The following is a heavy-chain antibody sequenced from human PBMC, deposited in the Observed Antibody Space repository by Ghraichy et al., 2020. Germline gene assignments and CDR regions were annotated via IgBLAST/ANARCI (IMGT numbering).Heavy chain of an antibody. Sequence: GESLNISCKGSGYSFTNYWIGWVRQMPGKGLEWMGIIYPGDSDTRHSPSLQGQVTISADKSISTAYLQWNSLKASDTAIYYCARQMGTGWFDHWGQGTLVTVSS. CDR3: ARQMGTGWFDH. D-gene: IGHD1-1*01. CDR1: GYSFTNYW. CDR2: IYPGDSDT. J-gene: IGHJ5*02. V-gene: IGHV5-51*01.